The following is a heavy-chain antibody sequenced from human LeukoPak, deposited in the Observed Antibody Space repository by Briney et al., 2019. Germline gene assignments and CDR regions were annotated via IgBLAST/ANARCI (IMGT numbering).Heavy chain of an antibody. CDR2: ISYDGSNK. CDR3: AKGTFDY. V-gene: IGHV3-30*18. Sequence: PGRSLRLSCAASGFTFSSYGMHWVRQAPGKGLEWVAVISYDGSNKYYADSVKGRFTISRDNSKNTLYLQMNSLRAEDTAVYYCAKGTFDYWGQGTLVTVSS. CDR1: GFTFSSYG. D-gene: IGHD3-10*01. J-gene: IGHJ4*02.